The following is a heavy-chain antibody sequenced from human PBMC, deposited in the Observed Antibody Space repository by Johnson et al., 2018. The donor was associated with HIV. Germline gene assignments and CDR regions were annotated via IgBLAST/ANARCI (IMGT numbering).Heavy chain of an antibody. CDR3: VRVGKYCGGDCYSGVDAFDI. D-gene: IGHD2-21*02. V-gene: IGHV3-20*04. Sequence: VQLVESGGGVVQPGRSLRLSCATSGFTFDNYGMSWVRQAPGKGLEWVSDVNWNGGDTAYADSVRGRFSISRNNAKNSLYLQLISLRTEDTALYYCVRVGKYCGGDCYSGVDAFDIWGQGTMVTVSS. CDR1: GFTFDNYG. CDR2: VNWNGGDT. J-gene: IGHJ3*02.